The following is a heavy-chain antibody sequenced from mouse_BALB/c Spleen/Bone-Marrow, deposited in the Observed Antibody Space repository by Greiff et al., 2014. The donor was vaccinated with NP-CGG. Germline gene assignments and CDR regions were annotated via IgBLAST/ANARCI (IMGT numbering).Heavy chain of an antibody. V-gene: IGHV5-9-4*01. CDR3: VRAYGSSYAMDY. CDR1: GFTFSSYA. D-gene: IGHD1-1*01. Sequence: DVMLVESGGGLVKPGGSLKLSCAASGFTFSSYAMSWVRQSPEKRLEWVAEISSGGNYTYYPDIMTGRFTISRDNAKNILYLEMSSLRSDDTAMYYCVRAYGSSYAMDYWGQGTSVTVSS. J-gene: IGHJ4*01. CDR2: ISSGGNYT.